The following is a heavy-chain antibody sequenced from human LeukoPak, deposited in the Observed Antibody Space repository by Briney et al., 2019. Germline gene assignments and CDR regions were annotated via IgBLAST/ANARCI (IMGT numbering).Heavy chain of an antibody. J-gene: IGHJ4*02. CDR3: ARDSYSSSSDYLDY. CDR2: IYSSGST. V-gene: IGHV4-4*07. D-gene: IGHD6-6*01. CDR1: GGSISGYY. Sequence: PSETLSLTCTVSGGSISGYYWTWIRQPAGKGLEWIGRIYSSGSTNYNPSLKSRVTMSADTSKNQFSLKLTSVTAADTAVYYCARDSYSSSSDYLDYWGQGTLVTVSS.